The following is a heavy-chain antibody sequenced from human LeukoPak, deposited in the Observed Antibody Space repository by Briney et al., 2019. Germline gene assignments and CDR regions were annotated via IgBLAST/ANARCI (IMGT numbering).Heavy chain of an antibody. CDR1: GFTFSSYA. CDR3: AKDEKYYDGSGSPYYYYGMDV. D-gene: IGHD3-22*01. Sequence: GGSLRLSCAASGFTFSSYAMNWVRQAPGNGLEWVSVISGSDGSTYYADSVKGRFTISRDNSKNTVYLQMNSLRAEDTAVYYCAKDEKYYDGSGSPYYYYGMDVWGQGTTVAVTS. CDR2: ISGSDGST. J-gene: IGHJ6*02. V-gene: IGHV3-23*01.